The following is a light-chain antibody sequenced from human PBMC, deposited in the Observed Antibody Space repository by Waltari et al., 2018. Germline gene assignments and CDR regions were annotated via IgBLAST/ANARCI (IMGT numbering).Light chain of an antibody. J-gene: IGLJ1*01. CDR1: RSDVGGYNY. V-gene: IGLV2-14*03. Sequence: QSALTQPASVSGSPGQSITISCTGTRSDVGGYNYVSWYQHHPGKAPKLMIFDVSERPSGVSNRFSGSKSANTASRTISGLQAEDEGNYYCCSFTPSGATYVFGTGTEVTVL. CDR3: CSFTPSGATYV. CDR2: DVS.